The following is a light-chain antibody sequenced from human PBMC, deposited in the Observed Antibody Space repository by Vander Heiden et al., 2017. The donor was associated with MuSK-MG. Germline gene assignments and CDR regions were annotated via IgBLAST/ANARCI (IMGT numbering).Light chain of an antibody. J-gene: IGKJ5*01. CDR2: AAS. CDR1: QSISSY. Sequence: DIQMTQSPSSLSASVGDRVTITCRASQSISSYLNWYQQKPGKAPKLLIYAASSLQSGVPSRFSGSGSGTDFTLTISRLQPEDFATYYCQQSDSTTITFGQGTRLEIK. V-gene: IGKV1-39*01. CDR3: QQSDSTTIT.